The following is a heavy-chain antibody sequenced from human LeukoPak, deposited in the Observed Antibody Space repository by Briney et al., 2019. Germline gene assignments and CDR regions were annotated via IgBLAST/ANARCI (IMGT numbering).Heavy chain of an antibody. CDR3: ARLNCSGGSCPFDY. CDR1: GGSISSYY. Sequence: PSETLSLTCTVSGGSISSYYWSWIRQPPGKGLEWIGYIYYSGSTNYNPSLKSRVTISVDTSKNQFSLKLSSVTAADTAVYYCARLNCSGGSCPFDYWGQGTQVTVSS. J-gene: IGHJ4*02. V-gene: IGHV4-59*08. CDR2: IYYSGST. D-gene: IGHD2-15*01.